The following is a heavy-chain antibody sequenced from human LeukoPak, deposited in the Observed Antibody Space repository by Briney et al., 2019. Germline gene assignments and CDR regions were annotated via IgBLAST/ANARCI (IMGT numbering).Heavy chain of an antibody. CDR2: IKQDGSEK. CDR3: ARDFAEPITMIRGLIDGMDV. J-gene: IGHJ6*02. V-gene: IGHV3-7*01. Sequence: PGGSLRLSCAASGFTFSSYWMSWVRQAPGKGLEWVANIKQDGSEKYYVDSVKGRFTISRDNAKNSLHLQMNSLRAEDTAVYYCARDFAEPITMIRGLIDGMDVWGQGTTVTVSS. CDR1: GFTFSSYW. D-gene: IGHD3-10*01.